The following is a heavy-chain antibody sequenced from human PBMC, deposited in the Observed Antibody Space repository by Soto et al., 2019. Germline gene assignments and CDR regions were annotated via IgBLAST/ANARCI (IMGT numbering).Heavy chain of an antibody. J-gene: IGHJ6*02. CDR3: ARGKDYYDSSGYYYYYYGMDV. D-gene: IGHD3-22*01. V-gene: IGHV1-18*01. CDR1: GYTFTSYG. Sequence: GASVKVSCKASGYTFTSYGISWVRQAPGQGLEWMGWISAYNGNTNYAQKLQGRVTMTTDTSTSTAYMELRSLRSDDTAVYYCARGKDYYDSSGYYYYYYGMDVWGQGTTVTVSS. CDR2: ISAYNGNT.